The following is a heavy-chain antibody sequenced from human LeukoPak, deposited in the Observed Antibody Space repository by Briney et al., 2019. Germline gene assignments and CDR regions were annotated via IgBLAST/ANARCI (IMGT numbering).Heavy chain of an antibody. D-gene: IGHD3-10*01. CDR2: IYYSGST. J-gene: IGHJ5*02. V-gene: IGHV4-39*07. CDR1: GGSISSTSSY. CDR3: TRDSGTTGEVKFDP. Sequence: PSETLSLTCTVSGGSISSTSSYWGWIRQPPGKGLEWIGSIYYSGSTYYNPSLKSRVTMSVDTSNNQFSLRLTSVTAADTAMYYCTRDSGTTGEVKFDPWGQGILVTVSS.